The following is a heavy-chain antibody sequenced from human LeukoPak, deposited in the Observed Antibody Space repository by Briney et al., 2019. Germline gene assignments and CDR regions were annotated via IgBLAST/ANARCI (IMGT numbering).Heavy chain of an antibody. J-gene: IGHJ5*02. D-gene: IGHD6-13*01. CDR3: ARDLLAAAGRYNWFDP. CDR1: GGSISSYY. V-gene: IGHV4-59*01. Sequence: SETLSLTCTVSGGSISSYYWSWIRQPPGKGLEWIGYIYYSGSTNHNPSLKSRVTISVDTSKNQFSLKLSSVTAADTAVYYCARDLLAAAGRYNWFDPWGQGTLVTVSS. CDR2: IYYSGST.